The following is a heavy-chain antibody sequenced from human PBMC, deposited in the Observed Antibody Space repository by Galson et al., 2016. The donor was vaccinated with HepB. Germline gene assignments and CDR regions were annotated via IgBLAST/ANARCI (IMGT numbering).Heavy chain of an antibody. CDR3: GRGTQRSTSWSRRHVYYCGLDV. J-gene: IGHJ6*02. CDR2: ISSSSGTI. D-gene: IGHD6-13*01. V-gene: IGHV3-48*02. CDR1: GFTFTSFS. Sequence: SLRLSCAVSGFTFTSFSMNWVRQAPGKGLEWISFISSSSGTIHYADSVKGRLTISSDNARNSLNLQVNRLRDEDTAVYYCGRGTQRSTSWSRRHVYYCGLDVWGQGSTVTVAS.